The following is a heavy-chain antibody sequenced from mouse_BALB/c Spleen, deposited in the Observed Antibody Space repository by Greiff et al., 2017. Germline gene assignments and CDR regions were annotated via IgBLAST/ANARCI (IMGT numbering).Heavy chain of an antibody. V-gene: IGHV5-6-5*01. CDR3: ARVGGYDAMDY. D-gene: IGHD1-1*02. CDR1: GFTFSSYA. J-gene: IGHJ4*01. CDR2: ISSGGST. Sequence: EVNVVESGGGLVKPGGSLKLSCAASGFTFSSYAMSWVRQTPQKRLEWVASISSGGSTYYPDSVKGRFTISRDNARNILYLQMSSLRSEDTAMYYCARVGGYDAMDYWGQGTSVTVSS.